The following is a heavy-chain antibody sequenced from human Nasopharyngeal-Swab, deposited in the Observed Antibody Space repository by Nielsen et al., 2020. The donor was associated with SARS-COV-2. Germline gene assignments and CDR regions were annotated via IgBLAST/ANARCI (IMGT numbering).Heavy chain of an antibody. CDR2: ISHNGNA. D-gene: IGHD2-2*01. J-gene: IGHJ4*02. V-gene: IGHV4-4*02. CDR3: ARSRRGAFDY. CDR1: GGSISSSYW. Sequence: GSLRLSCAVSGGSISSSYWWSWVRQPPGKGLEWIGEISHNGNANYHQSLKSRVTISLDESRNQFSLNLNSVTAADTAVYYCARSRRGAFDYWGQGTLVTVSS.